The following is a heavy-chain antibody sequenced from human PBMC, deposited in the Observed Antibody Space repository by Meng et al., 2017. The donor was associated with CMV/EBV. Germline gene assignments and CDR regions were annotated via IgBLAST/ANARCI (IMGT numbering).Heavy chain of an antibody. CDR3: ARVVLGTGGFDY. CDR2: IYYSGST. Sequence: TVAGGSCSSVSYYWSWTRQPPGKGLGWIVYIYYSGSTTYNPSLKSRVTISVDTSKNQFSLKLSSVTAADTAVYYCARVVLGTGGFDYWGQGTLVTVSS. J-gene: IGHJ4*02. V-gene: IGHV4-61*01. CDR1: GGSCSSVSYY. D-gene: IGHD7-27*01.